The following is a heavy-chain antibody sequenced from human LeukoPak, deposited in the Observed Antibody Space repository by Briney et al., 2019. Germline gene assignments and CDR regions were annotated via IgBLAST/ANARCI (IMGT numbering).Heavy chain of an antibody. D-gene: IGHD2-15*01. CDR1: GFIFNGYS. Sequence: GGSLRLSCAASGFIFNGYSMNWVRQAPGKGLEWVSYISSRSDYIYYADSVKGRFTISRDNAKNSLYLQMNSLRADDTAVYYCARDPEDIDYWGQGTLVTVNS. V-gene: IGHV3-21*03. CDR2: ISSRSDYI. CDR3: ARDPEDIDY. J-gene: IGHJ4*02.